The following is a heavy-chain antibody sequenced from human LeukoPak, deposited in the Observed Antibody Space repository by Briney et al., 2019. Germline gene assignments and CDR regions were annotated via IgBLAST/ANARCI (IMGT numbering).Heavy chain of an antibody. CDR3: ARAGYYSPFYYYYGMDV. D-gene: IGHD3-3*01. J-gene: IGHJ6*02. Sequence: AGGSLRLSCAASGFTFSSYAVSWVRQAPGKGLEWVSVIYSGGSTYYADSVKGRFTISRDNSKNTLYLQMNSLGAEDTAVYYCARAGYYSPFYYYYGMDVWGQGTTVTVSS. CDR2: IYSGGST. V-gene: IGHV3-66*01. CDR1: GFTFSSYA.